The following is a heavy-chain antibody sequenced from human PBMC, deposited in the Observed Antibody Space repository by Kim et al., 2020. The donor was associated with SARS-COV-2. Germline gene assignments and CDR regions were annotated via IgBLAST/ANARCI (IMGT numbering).Heavy chain of an antibody. CDR3: ARAFGGHIVVVTAVGDAFDI. D-gene: IGHD2-21*02. J-gene: IGHJ3*02. CDR1: GGSISSSSYY. Sequence: SETLSLTCTVSGGSISSSSYYWGWIRQPPGKGLEWIGSIYYSGSTYYNPSLKSRVTISVDTSKNQFSLKLSSVTAADTAVYYCARAFGGHIVVVTAVGDAFDIWGQGTMVTVSS. V-gene: IGHV4-39*07. CDR2: IYYSGST.